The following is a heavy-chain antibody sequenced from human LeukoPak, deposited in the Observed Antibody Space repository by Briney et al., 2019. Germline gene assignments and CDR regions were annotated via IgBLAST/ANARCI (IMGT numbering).Heavy chain of an antibody. CDR2: IYYSGTT. CDR3: ATIDDSSGYYYFAY. J-gene: IGHJ4*02. CDR1: GDSISSGGYF. Sequence: SQTLSLTCTVSGDSISSGGYFWTWIRQPPGKGLEWIGNIYYSGTTYCSPSLKSRVTISVDTSKNQFSLRPSSVTAADTAAYYCATIDDSSGYYYFAYWGQGTLVTVSS. V-gene: IGHV4-30-2*03. D-gene: IGHD3-22*01.